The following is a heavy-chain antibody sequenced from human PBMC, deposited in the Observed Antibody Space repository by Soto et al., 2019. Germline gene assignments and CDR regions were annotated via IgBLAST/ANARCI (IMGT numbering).Heavy chain of an antibody. J-gene: IGHJ6*02. V-gene: IGHV1-8*01. CDR1: GYTFTSYD. CDR2: MSPNSGNT. CDR3: ARDGLGPTTRSGYYYYYGMDV. D-gene: IGHD3-10*01. Sequence: ASVKVSCKASGYTFTSYDINWVRQATGQGLEWMGWMSPNSGNTGYAQKFQGRVTMTRNTSISTAYMELSSLRSEDTAVYYCARDGLGPTTRSGYYYYYGMDVWGQGTTVTVSS.